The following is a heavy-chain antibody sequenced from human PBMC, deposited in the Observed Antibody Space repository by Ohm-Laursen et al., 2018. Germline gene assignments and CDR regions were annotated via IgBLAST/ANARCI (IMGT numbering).Heavy chain of an antibody. CDR3: ARGPYGGNSEVRY. D-gene: IGHD4-23*01. CDR1: GYTFTDNN. Sequence: SSVKVSCKASGYTFTDNNIHWVRQAPGQGLEWMGWINPNSGDTKYAQKFPGRVTMTRDTSISTGYMELSTLRSDDTAVYYCARGPYGGNSEVRYWGQGTLVTVSS. J-gene: IGHJ4*02. CDR2: INPNSGDT. V-gene: IGHV1-2*02.